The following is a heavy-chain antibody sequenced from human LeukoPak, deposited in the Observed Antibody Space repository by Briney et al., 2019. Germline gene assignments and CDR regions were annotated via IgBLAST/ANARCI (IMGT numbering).Heavy chain of an antibody. CDR1: GGSISSGSYY. V-gene: IGHV4-61*02. CDR3: AREKEDCSSTSCYAYYYYMDV. D-gene: IGHD2-2*01. J-gene: IGHJ6*03. CDR2: IYTSGST. Sequence: TLSLTCTVSGGSISSGSYYWSWIRQPAGKGLEWIGRIYTSGSTNYNPSLKSRVTISVDTSKNQFSLKLSSVTAADTAVYYCAREKEDCSSTSCYAYYYYMDVWGKGTTVTISS.